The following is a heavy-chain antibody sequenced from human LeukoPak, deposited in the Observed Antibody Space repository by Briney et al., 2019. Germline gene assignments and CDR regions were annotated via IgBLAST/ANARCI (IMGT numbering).Heavy chain of an antibody. J-gene: IGHJ4*02. CDR2: IKQDGSEK. Sequence: PGGSLRLSCAASGFTFSSYWMSWVRQAPGKGLEWVANIKQDGSEKYYVDSVKGRFTISRDNAKNSLYLQMNSLRAEDTALYYCAKDMEQYYDILTGYYETPFDYWGQGTLVTVSS. D-gene: IGHD3-9*01. CDR3: AKDMEQYYDILTGYYETPFDY. CDR1: GFTFSSYW. V-gene: IGHV3-7*03.